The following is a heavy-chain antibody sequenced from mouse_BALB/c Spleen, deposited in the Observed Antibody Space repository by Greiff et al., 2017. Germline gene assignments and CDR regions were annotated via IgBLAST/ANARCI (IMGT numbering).Heavy chain of an antibody. Sequence: VHLVESGPGLVAPSQSLSITCTVSGFSLTSYGVHWVRQPPGKGLEWLGVIWAGGSTNYNSALMSRLSISKDNSKSQVFLKMNSLQTDDTAMYYCARGRDYDVGAMDYWGQGTSVTVSS. CDR2: IWAGGST. D-gene: IGHD2-4*01. CDR3: ARGRDYDVGAMDY. V-gene: IGHV2-9*02. CDR1: GFSLTSYG. J-gene: IGHJ4*01.